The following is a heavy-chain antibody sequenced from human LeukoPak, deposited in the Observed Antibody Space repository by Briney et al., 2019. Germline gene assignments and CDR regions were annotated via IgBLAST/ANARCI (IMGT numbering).Heavy chain of an antibody. D-gene: IGHD3-10*01. CDR3: ARDTGSGDAFDI. CDR1: GFTFSNYW. CDR2: IKQDGSDK. Sequence: GGSLRLSCAASGFTFSNYWMSWVRQALGKGLEWVANIKQDGSDKYYVDSVKGRFTISRDNSKNSLYLQMNSLRAEDTAVYYCARDTGSGDAFDIWGQGTMVTVSS. V-gene: IGHV3-7*01. J-gene: IGHJ3*02.